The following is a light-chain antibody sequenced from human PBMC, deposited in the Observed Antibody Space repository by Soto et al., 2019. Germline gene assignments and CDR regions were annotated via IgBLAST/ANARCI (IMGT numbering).Light chain of an antibody. CDR2: EGS. CDR3: CSYAGRNTFV. V-gene: IGLV2-23*03. CDR1: SSDIGTYNL. Sequence: QSALTQPASVSGSPGQSITISCTGTSSDIGTYNLVSWYQQHPGKAPQLLVYEGSRRPSGVSDRFSGSKSGNTASLTISGLQAEDEADYYCCSYAGRNTFVFGGGTKVTVL. J-gene: IGLJ3*02.